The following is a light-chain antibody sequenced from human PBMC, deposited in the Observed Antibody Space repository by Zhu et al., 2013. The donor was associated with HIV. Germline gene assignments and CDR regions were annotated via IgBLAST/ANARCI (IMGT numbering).Light chain of an antibody. V-gene: IGLV2-14*01. J-gene: IGLJ1*01. CDR2: EVT. CDR1: SSDVGGYNY. Sequence: QSALTQPASVSGSPGQSITISCTGTSSDVGGYNYVSWYQQHPGKAPNVIIYEVTKRPSGVPDRFSGSKSGNTASLTISGLQAEDAADYYCSSYTTSSTLVFGPGTRVTVL. CDR3: SSYTTSSTLV.